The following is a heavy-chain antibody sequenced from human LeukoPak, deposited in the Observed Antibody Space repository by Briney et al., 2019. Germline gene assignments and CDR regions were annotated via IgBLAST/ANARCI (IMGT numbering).Heavy chain of an antibody. CDR3: ARLGIQLWYHFDY. CDR1: SGSISSTSYY. J-gene: IGHJ4*02. CDR2: ISYNGST. D-gene: IGHD5-18*01. Sequence: PSETLSLTCTVSSGSISSTSYYWGWIRQPPGTGLEWIGTISYNGSTYYNLSLKSRVTSSVDTSKNQFSLKLSSVTAADTAVYYCARLGIQLWYHFDYWGRGTLVTVSS. V-gene: IGHV4-39*01.